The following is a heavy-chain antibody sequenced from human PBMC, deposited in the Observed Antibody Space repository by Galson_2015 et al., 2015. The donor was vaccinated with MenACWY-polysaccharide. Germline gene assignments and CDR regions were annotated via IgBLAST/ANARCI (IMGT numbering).Heavy chain of an antibody. CDR2: ISSSGSTI. Sequence: SLRLSCAASGFTFSDYYMSWIRQAPGKGLEWVSYISSSGSTISYADSVKGRFTISRDNAQNSLYLQVNSLRAEHTAVYYCVRRLTSSCFDYWGQGTLITVSS. D-gene: IGHD3-10*01. CDR1: GFTFSDYY. CDR3: VRRLTSSCFDY. V-gene: IGHV3-11*01. J-gene: IGHJ4*02.